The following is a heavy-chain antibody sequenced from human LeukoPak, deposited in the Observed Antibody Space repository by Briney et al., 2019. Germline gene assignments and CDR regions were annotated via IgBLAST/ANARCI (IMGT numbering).Heavy chain of an antibody. V-gene: IGHV4-59*08. CDR2: IYYSGST. CDR3: ARLYEYQLLWASGSWLDP. Sequence: SETLSLTCTVSGGSISSYYWSWIRQPPGKGLEWIGYIYYSGSTNYNPSLKSRVTISVDTSKNQFSLKLSSVTAADTAVYYCARLYEYQLLWASGSWLDPWGQGTLVTVSS. J-gene: IGHJ5*02. D-gene: IGHD2-2*01. CDR1: GGSISSYY.